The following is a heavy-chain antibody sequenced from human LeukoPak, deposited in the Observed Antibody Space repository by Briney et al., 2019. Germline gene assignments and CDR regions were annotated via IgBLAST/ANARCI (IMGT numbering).Heavy chain of an antibody. CDR3: ARAPRITIFGVAATGNWFDP. V-gene: IGHV4-39*01. D-gene: IGHD3-3*01. J-gene: IGHJ5*02. CDR1: GGSIRSSYYY. CDR2: IYDSGST. Sequence: PSETLSLTCTVSGGSIRSSYYYWGWIRQPPGKGLEWIGSIYDSGSTYYNPSLKSRVTISVDTSKNQFSLKLNSVTAADTAVYYCARAPRITIFGVAATGNWFDPWGQGTLVTVSS.